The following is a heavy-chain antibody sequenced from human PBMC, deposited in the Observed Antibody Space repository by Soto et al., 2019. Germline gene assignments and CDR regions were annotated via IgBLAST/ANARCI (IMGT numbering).Heavy chain of an antibody. J-gene: IGHJ6*02. Sequence: EVQLVESGGGLVQPGGSLKLSCAASGFTFSGSAMHWVRQASGQGLEWVGRIRSKANSYATAYAASVKGRFTISRDDSKNTAYLKMNSLKTEDTAVYYCTRYRADTVTYYSYGMDVWGQGTTVTVSS. V-gene: IGHV3-73*02. CDR3: TRYRADTVTYYSYGMDV. D-gene: IGHD4-17*01. CDR1: GFTFSGSA. CDR2: IRSKANSYAT.